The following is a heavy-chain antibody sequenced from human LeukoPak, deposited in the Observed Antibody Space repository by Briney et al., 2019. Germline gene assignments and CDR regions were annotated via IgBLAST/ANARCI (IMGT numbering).Heavy chain of an antibody. CDR3: ARDLYCNNHYYHSHRFDY. J-gene: IGHJ4*02. CDR2: ISSSGSTI. D-gene: IGHD2/OR15-2a*01. Sequence: GGSLRLSCAASGFTFSSYEMNWIRQAPEKGLEWVSYISSSGSTIYYADSVKGRFTISRDNAKNSLYLQMNSLRAEDTAVYDCARDLYCNNHYYHSHRFDYWGQGTLVTVSS. CDR1: GFTFSSYE. V-gene: IGHV3-48*03.